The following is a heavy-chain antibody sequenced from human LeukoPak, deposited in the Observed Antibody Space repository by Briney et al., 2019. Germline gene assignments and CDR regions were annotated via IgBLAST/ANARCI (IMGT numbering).Heavy chain of an antibody. CDR3: ARARSGYLFDC. J-gene: IGHJ4*02. CDR2: IYTSGST. CDR1: GGSVSSGSYY. Sequence: PSQTLSLTCTVSGGSVSSGSYYWSWIRQPAGKGLEWIGRIYTSGSTNYNPSLKSRVTISVDTSKNQFSLKLSSVTAADTAVYYWARARSGYLFDCWGQGTLVTVSS. V-gene: IGHV4-61*02. D-gene: IGHD3-3*01.